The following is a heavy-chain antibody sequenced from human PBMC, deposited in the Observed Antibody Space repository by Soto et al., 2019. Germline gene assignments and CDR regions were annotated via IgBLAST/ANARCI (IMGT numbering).Heavy chain of an antibody. V-gene: IGHV5-51*01. CDR2: IYPGDSDT. CDR1: GYSFTSYW. D-gene: IGHD2-2*01. CDR3: ARRGYCSSTSCSRSSGIDY. J-gene: IGHJ4*02. Sequence: GESLKISCKGSGYSFTSYWIGWVRQMPGKGLEWMGIIYPGDSDTRYSPSFQGQVTISADKSISTAYLQWSSLKASDTAMYYCARRGYCSSTSCSRSSGIDYWGQGTLVTVSS.